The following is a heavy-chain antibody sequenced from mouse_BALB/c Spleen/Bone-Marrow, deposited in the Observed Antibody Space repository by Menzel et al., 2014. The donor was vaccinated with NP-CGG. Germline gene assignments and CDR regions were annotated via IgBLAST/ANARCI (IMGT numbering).Heavy chain of an antibody. CDR3: TVPFGPGFDY. CDR1: GFTFSNYW. CDR2: IRLKSNNYAT. V-gene: IGHV6-6*02. Sequence: EVKLQESGGGLVQPGGSMKLSCVASGFTFSNYWKNWVRQSPEKGLEWVAEIRLKSNNYATHYAESVKGRFTISRDDSKSSVYLQMNNLRAEDTGIYYCTVPFGPGFDYWGQGTTLAVSS. J-gene: IGHJ2*01.